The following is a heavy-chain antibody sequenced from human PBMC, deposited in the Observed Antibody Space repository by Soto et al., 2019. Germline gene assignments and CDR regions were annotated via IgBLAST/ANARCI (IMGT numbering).Heavy chain of an antibody. V-gene: IGHV3-74*01. D-gene: IGHD1-26*01. CDR3: TRVGGSVSGMDV. CDR1: GFTFSIYW. J-gene: IGHJ6*02. Sequence: EVQLVESGGGLVQPGGSLRLSCAASGFTFSIYWMHWVRPAPGKGPVWVSRIDNAGSSARYADSVKGRFTISRDNAKNTVYLQMNRLRAEDTAVYYCTRVGGSVSGMDVWGQGTKVTVSS. CDR2: IDNAGSSA.